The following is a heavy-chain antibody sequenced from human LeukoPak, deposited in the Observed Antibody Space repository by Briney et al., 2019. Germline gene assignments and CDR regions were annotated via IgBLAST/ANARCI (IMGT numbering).Heavy chain of an antibody. D-gene: IGHD6-6*01. V-gene: IGHV3-7*03. Sequence: GGSLRLSCAVSGFTFSGFWMSWSRQAPGKGLEWVASIDSDGSEGYYADVVEGRFTISRDNAKNSLYLQINSLRAEDTAVYYCARSSYSSSSSVWGQGTMVTVSS. CDR2: IDSDGSEG. J-gene: IGHJ3*01. CDR1: GFTFSGFW. CDR3: ARSSYSSSSSV.